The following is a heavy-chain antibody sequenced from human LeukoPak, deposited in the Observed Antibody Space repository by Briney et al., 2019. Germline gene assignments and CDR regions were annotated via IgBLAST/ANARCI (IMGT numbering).Heavy chain of an antibody. V-gene: IGHV3-7*01. D-gene: IGHD6-13*01. CDR2: IKQDGSEK. CDR1: GFTFSSYR. CDR3: ARRRYSSSWYQDV. J-gene: IGHJ6*02. Sequence: PGGSLRLSCAASGFTFSSYRMSWVRQAPGKGLEWVANIKQDGSEKYYVDSVKGRFTISRDNAKNSLYLQMNSLRAEDTAVYYCARRRYSSSWYQDVWGQGTTVTVSS.